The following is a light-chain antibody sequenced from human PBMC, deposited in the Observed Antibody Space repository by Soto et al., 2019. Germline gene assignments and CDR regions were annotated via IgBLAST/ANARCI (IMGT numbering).Light chain of an antibody. CDR1: QSVSSSY. J-gene: IGKJ1*01. CDR2: EAS. V-gene: IGKV3-20*01. CDR3: QQYGSSGT. Sequence: EIVLTQSPGTLSLSPGERATLSCRASQSVSSSYLAWYQQKPGQAPRLLIYEASNRATGIPDRFSGSGSGTDFTLTISRLEPEDFAVYYCQQYGSSGTFGQGTKVDIK.